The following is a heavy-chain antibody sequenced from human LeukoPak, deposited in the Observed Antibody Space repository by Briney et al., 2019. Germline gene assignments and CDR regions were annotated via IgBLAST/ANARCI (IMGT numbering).Heavy chain of an antibody. Sequence: SETLSLTCTVSGGSISGYYWSWIRQPAGKGLEWIGRIYTSGNTNYNPSLKSRVTMSVDTSKNQFFLKLNSVTAADTAVYYCATSTVWGAWHNWGQGTLVTVSS. J-gene: IGHJ4*02. CDR2: IYTSGNT. CDR1: GGSISGYY. CDR3: ATSTVWGAWHN. D-gene: IGHD3-16*01. V-gene: IGHV4-4*07.